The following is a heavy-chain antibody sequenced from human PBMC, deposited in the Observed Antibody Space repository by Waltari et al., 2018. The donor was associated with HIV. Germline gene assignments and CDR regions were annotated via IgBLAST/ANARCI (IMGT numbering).Heavy chain of an antibody. Sequence: QVQLVESGGGVVHPGRSLRLSCAASGFTFRGYYMHWVRQAPGKGLEWVAVISYDGGNKYYADSVKGRFTISRDNSKNTLYLQMNSLRAEDTAVYYCAKVKPDYGDYLYYFDYWGQGTLATVSS. J-gene: IGHJ4*02. CDR3: AKVKPDYGDYLYYFDY. CDR2: ISYDGGNK. D-gene: IGHD4-17*01. V-gene: IGHV3-30*18. CDR1: GFTFRGYY.